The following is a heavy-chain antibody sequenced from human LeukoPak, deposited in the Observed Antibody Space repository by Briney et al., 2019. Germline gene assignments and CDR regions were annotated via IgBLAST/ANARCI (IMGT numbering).Heavy chain of an antibody. J-gene: IGHJ4*02. Sequence: QPGGSLRLSCAASGFPFSSYRMTWVRQAPGKGLEWVANIKQDGSEKHYVDSVTGRFTISRDNAENSLYLQMNNLRAEDTAVYYCARVPGTSNYYGSGSPDYWGQGTLVTVSS. CDR3: ARVPGTSNYYGSGSPDY. CDR1: GFPFSSYR. D-gene: IGHD3-10*01. V-gene: IGHV3-7*04. CDR2: IKQDGSEK.